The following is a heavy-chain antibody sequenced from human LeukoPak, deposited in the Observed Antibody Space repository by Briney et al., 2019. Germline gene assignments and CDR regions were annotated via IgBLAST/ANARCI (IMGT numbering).Heavy chain of an antibody. Sequence: SETLSLTCTVSGGSISSYYWSWIRQPAGKGLEWIGRIYTSGSTNYNPSLKSRVTMSVDTSKNQFSLKLSSVTAADTAVYYCARDCPDYYYYYMDVWGKGTTVTVSS. CDR2: IYTSGST. J-gene: IGHJ6*03. CDR3: ARDCPDYYYYYMDV. CDR1: GGSISSYY. V-gene: IGHV4-4*07.